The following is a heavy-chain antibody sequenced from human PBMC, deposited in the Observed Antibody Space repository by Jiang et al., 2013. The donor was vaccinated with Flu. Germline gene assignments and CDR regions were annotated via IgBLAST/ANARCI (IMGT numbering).Heavy chain of an antibody. J-gene: IGHJ4*02. CDR2: MSPSTGKT. Sequence: SGAEVKKPGASVKVSCEASGYTFTSYDINWVRQAAGQGPEWMGWMSPSTGKTGYAQKFQGRVTMTRHTSIKTAYLELSNLTSEDTAVYYCASGVGGYYPLYYFDNWGQGTLVTVSS. V-gene: IGHV1-8*01. D-gene: IGHD3-10*01. CDR3: ASGVGGYYPLYYFDN. CDR1: GYTFTSYD.